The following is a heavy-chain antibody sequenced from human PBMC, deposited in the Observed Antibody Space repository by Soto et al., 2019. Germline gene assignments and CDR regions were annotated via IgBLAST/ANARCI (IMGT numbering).Heavy chain of an antibody. J-gene: IGHJ6*01. CDR1: GYTFRNFD. V-gene: IGHV1-8*02. CDR3: SSPSAVAYYDNSGYYGMEV. CDR2: MIPSSGNT. D-gene: IGHD3-16*01. Sequence: QAQLEQSGTEVRKPGASVKVSCKASGYTFRNFDINWVRQAPGQGREWMGWMIPSSGNTVYAKRFQGRVPMTVNITINTANMEVSSLRPEDTAVSYCSSPSAVAYYDNSGYYGMEVWGQGTTVTVSS.